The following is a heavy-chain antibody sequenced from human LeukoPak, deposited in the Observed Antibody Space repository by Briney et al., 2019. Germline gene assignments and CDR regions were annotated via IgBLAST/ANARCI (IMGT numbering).Heavy chain of an antibody. V-gene: IGHV4-34*01. CDR1: GGSFSGYY. J-gene: IGHJ2*01. CDR3: ARGARRSSSPKGGWYFDL. CDR2: LNHSGST. Sequence: KPSETLSLTCAVYGGSFSGYYWSWIRQYPGKGLEWIGELNHSGSTYYNQSLMRRVTLSLDTSNNQLSLKLSAVTAADTHVHYLARGARRSSSPKGGWYFDLWGRGTLVIVSS. D-gene: IGHD6-13*01.